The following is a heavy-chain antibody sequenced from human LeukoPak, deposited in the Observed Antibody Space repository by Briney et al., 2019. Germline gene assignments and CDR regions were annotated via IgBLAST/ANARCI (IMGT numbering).Heavy chain of an antibody. CDR2: IIPIFSTA. D-gene: IGHD3-3*01. V-gene: IGHV1-69*13. Sequence: ASVKVSCKASGGTFSSYVINLVRQAPGQGLEWMGGIIPIFSTADYAQKFQGRVTITADESTSTAYMELSSLRSEDTAVYYCARFVEWLPHRWFDPWGQGTLVTVSS. CDR1: GGTFSSYV. CDR3: ARFVEWLPHRWFDP. J-gene: IGHJ5*02.